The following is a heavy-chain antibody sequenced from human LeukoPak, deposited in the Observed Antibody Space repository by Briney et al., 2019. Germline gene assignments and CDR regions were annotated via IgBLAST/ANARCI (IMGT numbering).Heavy chain of an antibody. CDR1: GITFSSYA. J-gene: IGHJ4*02. CDR3: ARGRSYGERKFDY. D-gene: IGHD5-18*01. V-gene: IGHV3-30*04. CDR2: ISYDGSNK. Sequence: GRSLRLSCAASGITFSSYAMHWVRQAPGKGLEWVAVISYDGSNKYYADSVKGRFTISRDNSKNTLYLQMNSLRAEDTAVYYCARGRSYGERKFDYWGQGTLVTVSS.